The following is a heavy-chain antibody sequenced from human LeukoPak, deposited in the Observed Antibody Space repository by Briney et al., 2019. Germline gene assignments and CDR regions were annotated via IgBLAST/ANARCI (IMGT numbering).Heavy chain of an antibody. CDR1: GFTFSSYG. CDR2: IWYDGSNK. CDR3: ARGEGSSGYYRGLDF. J-gene: IGHJ4*02. V-gene: IGHV3-33*01. Sequence: GGFLRLSCAASGFTFSSYGMHWVRQAPGKGLEWVAVIWYDGSNKYYADSVKGRFTISRDNSKNTLYLQMNSLRAEDTAVYYCARGEGSSGYYRGLDFWGQGTLVTVSS. D-gene: IGHD3-22*01.